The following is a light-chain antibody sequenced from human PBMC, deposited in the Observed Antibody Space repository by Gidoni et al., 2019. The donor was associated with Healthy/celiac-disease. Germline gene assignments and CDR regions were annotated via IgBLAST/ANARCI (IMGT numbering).Light chain of an antibody. CDR1: QSISSY. J-gene: IGKJ1*01. CDR2: AAS. V-gene: IGKV1-39*01. Sequence: DSTMIQLPSSLSASVGDRVTITRRASQSISSYLHWYQQKPGKAPKRLIYAASSLQRGVPARFSGSGSGTDFTPTISSLQPEDFATYYCQQSYSTPRTFGQXTKVEIK. CDR3: QQSYSTPRT.